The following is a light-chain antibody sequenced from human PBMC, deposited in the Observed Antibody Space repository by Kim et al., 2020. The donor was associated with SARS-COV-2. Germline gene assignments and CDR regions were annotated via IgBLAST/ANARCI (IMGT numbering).Light chain of an antibody. V-gene: IGLV6-57*04. Sequence: FMLTQPHSVSESPGKTVTISCTRSSGSIASNYAQWYQQRPGSAPTTVTYENNQRPSGVPDRFSGSIDSSSNSASLTISGLKTEDEAYFYCQSYDSNNWVFGGGTQLTVL. CDR3: QSYDSNNWV. CDR2: ENN. CDR1: SGSIASNY. J-gene: IGLJ3*02.